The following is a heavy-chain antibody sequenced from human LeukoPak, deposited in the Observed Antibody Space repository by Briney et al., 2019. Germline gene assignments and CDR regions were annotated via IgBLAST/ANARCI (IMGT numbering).Heavy chain of an antibody. CDR2: ISGGST. CDR1: GFTVSSNE. D-gene: IGHD4-11*01. Sequence: GGSLRLSCAASGFTVSSNEMSWVRQAPGKGLEWVSSISGGSTYYADSRKGRFTISRDNSKNTLHLQMNSLRAEDTAVYYCASLSKYVFDYWGQGTLVTVSS. V-gene: IGHV3-38-3*01. J-gene: IGHJ4*02. CDR3: ASLSKYVFDY.